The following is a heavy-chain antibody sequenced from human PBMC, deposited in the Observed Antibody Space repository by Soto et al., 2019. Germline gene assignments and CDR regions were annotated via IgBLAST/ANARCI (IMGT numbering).Heavy chain of an antibody. Sequence: GGSLRLSCAASGFTFSSYAMSWVRQAPGKGLEWVSAISGSGGSTYYADSVKGRFTISRDNSKNTLYLQMNSLRAEDTAVYYCAKVGPLDCSSTSCYGGANYYYYGVDVWGQGTTVTVSS. D-gene: IGHD2-2*01. CDR1: GFTFSSYA. CDR3: AKVGPLDCSSTSCYGGANYYYYGVDV. CDR2: ISGSGGST. J-gene: IGHJ6*02. V-gene: IGHV3-23*01.